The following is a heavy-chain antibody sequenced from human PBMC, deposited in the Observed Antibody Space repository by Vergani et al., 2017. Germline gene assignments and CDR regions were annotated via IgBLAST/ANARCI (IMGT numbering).Heavy chain of an antibody. CDR3: TKGSVYYHDSAGHGYDPYTGFDL. D-gene: IGHD5-12*01. J-gene: IGHJ3*01. V-gene: IGHV3-9*01. CDR2: ISWNSGAV. Sequence: EVDLVESGGGLAQPGGSLRLSCEASGITFWKFGMHWVRQGPGKGLEWVSGISWNSGAVDYAGSVRGRFTISRDNAKHSLFLEMNSLRFEDTAVYFCTKGSVYYHDSAGHGYDPYTGFDLWGQGTLVTVSS. CDR1: GITFWKFG.